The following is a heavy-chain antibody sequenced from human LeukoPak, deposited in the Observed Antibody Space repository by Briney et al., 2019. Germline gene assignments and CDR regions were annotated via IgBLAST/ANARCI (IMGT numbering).Heavy chain of an antibody. CDR2: IKQDGSEK. CDR3: ARDPRAGNYYYYGMDV. CDR1: GFTFSSYW. D-gene: IGHD1-26*01. J-gene: IGHJ6*02. Sequence: PGVSLRLSCAASGFTFSSYWMSWVRQAPGKGLEWVANIKQDGSEKYYVDSVKGRFTISRDNAKNSLYLQMNSLRAEDTAVYYCARDPRAGNYYYYGMDVWGQGTTVTVSS. V-gene: IGHV3-7*01.